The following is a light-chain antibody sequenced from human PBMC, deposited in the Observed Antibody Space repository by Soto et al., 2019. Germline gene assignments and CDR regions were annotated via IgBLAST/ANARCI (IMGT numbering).Light chain of an antibody. CDR2: DIS. Sequence: EILLTQSPVTLSLSPGERATLSRRASQRINNYLAWYQQKPGQAPRLLIYDISNRATGIPARFSGSGSGTDFTLTISSLEPEDFAGYYCQQYGSSPRITFGQGTRLEI. V-gene: IGKV3-11*01. CDR3: QQYGSSPRIT. J-gene: IGKJ5*01. CDR1: QRINNY.